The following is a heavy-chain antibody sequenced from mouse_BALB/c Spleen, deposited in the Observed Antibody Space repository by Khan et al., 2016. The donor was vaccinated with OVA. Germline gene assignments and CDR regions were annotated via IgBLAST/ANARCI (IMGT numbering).Heavy chain of an antibody. Sequence: EVQLQESGPGLVKPSQSLSLTCTVTGYSITSNYAWNWIRQFPGNKREWMGYISYSGSTNYNPSLKSRISITRDTSKNQFFLQLNSVTTEDTATYYCARGNYYGYAMDYWGQGTSLTVSS. D-gene: IGHD1-1*01. V-gene: IGHV3-2*02. J-gene: IGHJ4*01. CDR1: GYSITSNYA. CDR3: ARGNYYGYAMDY. CDR2: ISYSGST.